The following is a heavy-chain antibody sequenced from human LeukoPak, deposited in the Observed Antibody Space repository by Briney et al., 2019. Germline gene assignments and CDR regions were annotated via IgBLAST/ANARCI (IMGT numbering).Heavy chain of an antibody. CDR3: ARGSYDSSDFEYFHH. CDR1: GYTFTGNY. D-gene: IGHD3-22*01. J-gene: IGHJ1*01. Sequence: GASVKVSCKASGYTFTGNYMHWVRQAPGQGLEWMGWINPNSGGTNYAQKFQGRVTMTRDTSIGTAYMELNRLRSDDTAAYYCARGSYDSSDFEYFHHWGQGTLVTVSS. V-gene: IGHV1-2*02. CDR2: INPNSGGT.